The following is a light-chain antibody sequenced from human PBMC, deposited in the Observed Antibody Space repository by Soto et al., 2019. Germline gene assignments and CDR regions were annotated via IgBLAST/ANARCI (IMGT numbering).Light chain of an antibody. J-gene: IGLJ1*01. CDR1: SSDLAIYDY. CDR2: DVS. Sequence: QSALTQPASVSGSPGQSITISCTGTSSDLAIYDYVSWYQQHPAKAPKLIIFDVSKRPSGVPNRFSGSKSGNTASLTISGLRAEDEADYYCCSYVGRNTYVFGTGTKVTVL. V-gene: IGLV2-14*03. CDR3: CSYVGRNTYV.